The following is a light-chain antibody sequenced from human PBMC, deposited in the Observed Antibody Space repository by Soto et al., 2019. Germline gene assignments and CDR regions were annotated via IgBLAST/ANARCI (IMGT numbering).Light chain of an antibody. CDR3: QQSFSTPT. CDR2: DTS. V-gene: IGKV3-15*01. Sequence: EIVVTQSPATLSVSPGERVTLSCRASQSVSSSLAWYQQRPGQAPRLLIYDTSTRAAGISARFSGSGSGTEFTLTISSLQSEDFAVYYCQQSFSTPTFGQGTRLDIK. J-gene: IGKJ5*01. CDR1: QSVSSS.